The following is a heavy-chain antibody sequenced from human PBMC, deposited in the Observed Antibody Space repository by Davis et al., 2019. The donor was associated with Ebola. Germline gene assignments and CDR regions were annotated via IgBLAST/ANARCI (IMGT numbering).Heavy chain of an antibody. CDR2: IFSGDSDT. D-gene: IGHD2-2*01. Sequence: GESLKISCKASGYSFTSYWSAWVRQMPGRGLEWMGIIFSGDSDTRYRPSFEGQLTISVDRSLSTAYLQCSTLKASDSAMYYCARQKSRYGSIDNWGQGTLVTVSS. J-gene: IGHJ4*02. CDR1: GYSFTSYW. V-gene: IGHV5-51*01. CDR3: ARQKSRYGSIDN.